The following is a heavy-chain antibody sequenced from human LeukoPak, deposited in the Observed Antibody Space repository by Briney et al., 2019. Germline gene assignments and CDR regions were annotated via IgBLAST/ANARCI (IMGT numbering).Heavy chain of an antibody. CDR1: GFTFSSYW. Sequence: GGSLRLSCAASGFTFSSYWMHWVRQAPGRGLVWVSRMNGDVSSISYADSVKGRFTISRDNAKNTLYLQMNSLRAEDTAVYYCVREYNSGWYGDAFDIWGQGTMVTVSS. V-gene: IGHV3-74*01. J-gene: IGHJ3*02. D-gene: IGHD6-19*01. CDR2: MNGDVSSI. CDR3: VREYNSGWYGDAFDI.